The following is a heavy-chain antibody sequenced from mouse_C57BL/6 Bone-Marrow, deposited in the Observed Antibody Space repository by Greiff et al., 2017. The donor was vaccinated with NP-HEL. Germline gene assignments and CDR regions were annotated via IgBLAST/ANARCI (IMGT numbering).Heavy chain of an antibody. V-gene: IGHV1-76*01. D-gene: IGHD2-10*02. J-gene: IGHJ2*01. CDR2: IYPGSGNT. CDR3: ARGGYGNPFDY. Sequence: QVQLQQPGAELVRPGASVKLSCKASGYTFTDYYIHWVKQRPGQGLEWIARIYPGSGNTYYNEKFKGKATLTAEKSSSTAYMQLSSLTSEDSAVYFGARGGYGNPFDYWGQGTTLTVSA. CDR1: GYTFTDYY.